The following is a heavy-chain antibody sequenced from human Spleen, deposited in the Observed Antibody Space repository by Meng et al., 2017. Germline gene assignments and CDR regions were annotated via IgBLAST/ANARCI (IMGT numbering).Heavy chain of an antibody. CDR2: INAVFGTT. CDR1: GYSFTNYV. J-gene: IGHJ4*02. V-gene: IGHV1-69*05. Sequence: KISCKGSGYSFTNYVIGWVRQAPGQGLEWMGGINAVFGTTNYAQKFQGRVTITTDESTSTVYMELTRLTSEDTAVYFCARKAGNCISTTCYSLDYWGQGTLVTVSS. CDR3: ARKAGNCISTTCYSLDY. D-gene: IGHD2-2*01.